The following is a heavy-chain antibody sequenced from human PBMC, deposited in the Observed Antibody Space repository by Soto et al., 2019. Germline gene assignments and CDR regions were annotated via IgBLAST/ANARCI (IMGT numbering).Heavy chain of an antibody. Sequence: QLQLQESGPGLVKPSETLSLTCTVSGGSISSSSYYWGWIRQPPGKGLEWIGSIYYSGSTYYNPSLKSRVTISVDTSKNQFSLKLSSVTAADTAVYYCARHPLILWFGELSSYFDYWGQGTLVTVSS. V-gene: IGHV4-39*01. CDR3: ARHPLILWFGELSSYFDY. D-gene: IGHD3-10*01. J-gene: IGHJ4*02. CDR1: GGSISSSSYY. CDR2: IYYSGST.